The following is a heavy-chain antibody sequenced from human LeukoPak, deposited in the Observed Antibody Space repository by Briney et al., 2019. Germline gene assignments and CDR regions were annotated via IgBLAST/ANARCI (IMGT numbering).Heavy chain of an antibody. Sequence: GGSLRLSCAASGFTVSSNYMSWVRQAAGKGLEWVSVIYSGGSTYYADSVKGGFTISRDNSKNTLYLQMNSLRAEDTAVYYCAKDAYSSSWYPVYYFDYWGQGTLVTVSS. CDR2: IYSGGST. CDR3: AKDAYSSSWYPVYYFDY. V-gene: IGHV3-53*01. CDR1: GFTVSSNY. J-gene: IGHJ4*02. D-gene: IGHD6-13*01.